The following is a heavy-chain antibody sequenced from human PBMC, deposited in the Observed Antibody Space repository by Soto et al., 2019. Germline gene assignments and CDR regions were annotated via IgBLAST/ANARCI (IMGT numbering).Heavy chain of an antibody. CDR3: GRAKRHYDILTANPQRYMDV. Sequence: SETMSLTCTVYGGSFSGYYWSWISQKTGKGLEWIGEINHSGSTNYNPSLKSRVTISVDTSKNQFSLKLSSVTAADTAVYYCGRAKRHYDILTANPQRYMDVWGKGTTVTVSS. V-gene: IGHV4-34*01. CDR1: GGSFSGYY. CDR2: INHSGST. J-gene: IGHJ6*03. D-gene: IGHD3-9*01.